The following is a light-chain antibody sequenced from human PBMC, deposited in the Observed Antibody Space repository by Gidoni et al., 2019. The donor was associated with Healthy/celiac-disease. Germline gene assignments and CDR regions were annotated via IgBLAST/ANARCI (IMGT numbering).Light chain of an antibody. J-gene: IGKJ1*01. CDR2: GAS. V-gene: IGKV3-15*01. CDR1: QSVSSN. Sequence: EIVMTQSPATLSVSPGERATLSCRASQSVSSNLAWYQQKPGQAPRLLIYGASSGSGTEFTRTISSLQSEDFAVYYCQQYNNWRRTFGQGTKVEIK. CDR3: QQYNNWRRT.